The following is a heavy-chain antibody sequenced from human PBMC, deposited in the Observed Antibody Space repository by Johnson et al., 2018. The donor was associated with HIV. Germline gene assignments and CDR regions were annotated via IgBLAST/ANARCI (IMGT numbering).Heavy chain of an antibody. V-gene: IGHV3-9*01. Sequence: VQLVESGGGLVQPGRSLRLSCAASGFTFDDYAMHWVRQAPGKGLEWVSGISWNSGSIGYAYSVKGRFTISRDNAKNSLYLQMNSLRAEDTALYYCAKGSKWEPRDAFDIWGQGTMVTVSS. D-gene: IGHD1-26*01. CDR2: ISWNSGSI. CDR3: AKGSKWEPRDAFDI. J-gene: IGHJ3*02. CDR1: GFTFDDYA.